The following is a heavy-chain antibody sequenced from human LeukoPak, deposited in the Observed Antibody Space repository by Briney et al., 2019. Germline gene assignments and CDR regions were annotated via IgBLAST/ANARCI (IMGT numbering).Heavy chain of an antibody. CDR2: IIPIFGTA. J-gene: IGHJ3*02. CDR1: VGTFSSYA. Sequence: AAAKVSCKASVGTFSSYAISWVRQAPGQGLEWMGRIIPIFGTANYEQKFQGRVTITADKSTSTASMELSSLRSEDTAVYYCATEGVGLTDAFDIWGQGTMVTVSS. D-gene: IGHD1-14*01. V-gene: IGHV1-69*06. CDR3: ATEGVGLTDAFDI.